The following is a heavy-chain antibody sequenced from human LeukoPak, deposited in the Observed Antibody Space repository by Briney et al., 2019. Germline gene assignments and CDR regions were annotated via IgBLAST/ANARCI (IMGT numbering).Heavy chain of an antibody. D-gene: IGHD4-17*01. J-gene: IGHJ5*02. CDR1: GFSLSTSGVG. CDR2: IYWDDDK. CDR3: AHAPDAVDYGDYGRWFDP. V-gene: IGHV2-5*02. Sequence: ESGPTLVKPTQTLTLTCTFSGFSLSTSGVGVGWIRQPPGKALEWLALIYWDDDKRYSPSLKSRLTITKDTSKTQVVLTMTNMDPVDTSTYYCAHAPDAVDYGDYGRWFDPWGQGTLVIVSS.